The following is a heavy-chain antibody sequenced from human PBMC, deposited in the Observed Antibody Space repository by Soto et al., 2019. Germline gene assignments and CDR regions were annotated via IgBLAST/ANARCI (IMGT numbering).Heavy chain of an antibody. CDR3: AKDDSGYADFDN. Sequence: GGSLRLSCAASGFTFNIYAMTWVRQAPGKGLEWVSAISRNGGGTYYADSVKGRFTISRDNSKNTLYLQMNSLRAEDTAIYYCAKDDSGYADFDNWGQGPLVTVSS. J-gene: IGHJ4*02. CDR2: ISRNGGGT. D-gene: IGHD5-12*01. CDR1: GFTFNIYA. V-gene: IGHV3-23*01.